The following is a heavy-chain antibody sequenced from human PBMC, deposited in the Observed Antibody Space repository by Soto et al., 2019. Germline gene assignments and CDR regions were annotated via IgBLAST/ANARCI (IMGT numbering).Heavy chain of an antibody. CDR3: ARGSGGYILRFLEWFLDY. J-gene: IGHJ4*02. D-gene: IGHD3-3*01. Sequence: ASVKVSCKASGYTFTDYYMYWVRQAPGQGLEWMGWINPNSGGTNYAQKFQGRVTMTRDTSISTAYMELSRLRSDDTAVYYCARGSGGYILRFLEWFLDYWGQGTLVTVSS. V-gene: IGHV1-2*02. CDR1: GYTFTDYY. CDR2: INPNSGGT.